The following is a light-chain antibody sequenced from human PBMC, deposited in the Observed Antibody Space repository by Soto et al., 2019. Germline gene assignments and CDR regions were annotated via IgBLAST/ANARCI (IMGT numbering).Light chain of an antibody. Sequence: QLVLTQPPSASGTPGQGVTISCSGSSCNIGSNYVYWYQQLPGTAPKLLIYRNNQRPSGVPDRFSGSKSGTSASLAISGLRSEDEADYYCAAWDDSLSALFGGGTQLTVL. CDR2: RNN. V-gene: IGLV1-47*01. CDR1: SCNIGSNY. J-gene: IGLJ7*01. CDR3: AAWDDSLSAL.